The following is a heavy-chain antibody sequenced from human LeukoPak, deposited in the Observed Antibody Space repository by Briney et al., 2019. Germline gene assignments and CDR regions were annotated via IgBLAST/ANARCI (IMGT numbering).Heavy chain of an antibody. CDR1: GGSFSGYY. D-gene: IGHD4-17*01. CDR3: ASMDDYGAD. J-gene: IGHJ4*02. V-gene: IGHV4-34*01. CDR2: INHSGST. Sequence: SETLSLTCAVYGGSFSGYYWSWIRQLPGKGLEWIGEINHSGSTNYNPSLKSRVTISVDTSKNQFSLKLSSVTAADTAVYYCASMDDYGADWGQGTLVTVSS.